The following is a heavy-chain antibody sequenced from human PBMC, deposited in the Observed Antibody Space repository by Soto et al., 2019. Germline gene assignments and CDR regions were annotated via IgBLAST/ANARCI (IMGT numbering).Heavy chain of an antibody. V-gene: IGHV3-30*18. J-gene: IGHJ4*02. D-gene: IGHD3-9*01. CDR2: ISYDGSNK. Sequence: PGGSLRLSCAASGFTFSSYGMHWVRQAPGKGLEWVAVISYDGSNKYYADSVKGRFTISRDNSKNTLYLQMNSLRAEDTAVYYCAKYRVLRYFDWSLDYWGQGTLVTAPQ. CDR3: AKYRVLRYFDWSLDY. CDR1: GFTFSSYG.